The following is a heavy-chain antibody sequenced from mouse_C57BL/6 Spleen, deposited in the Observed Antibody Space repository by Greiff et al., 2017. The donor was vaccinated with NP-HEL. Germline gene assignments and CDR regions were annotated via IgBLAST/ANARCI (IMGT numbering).Heavy chain of an antibody. D-gene: IGHD2-14*01. CDR2: ISSGSSTI. V-gene: IGHV5-17*01. J-gene: IGHJ2*01. Sequence: EVHLVESGGGLVKPGGSLKLSCAASGFTFSDYGMHWVRQAPEKGLEWVAYISSGSSTIYYADTVKGRFTISRDNAKNTLFLQMTSLRSEDTAMYYCARPAGRGTGYFDYWGQGTTLTVSS. CDR3: ARPAGRGTGYFDY. CDR1: GFTFSDYG.